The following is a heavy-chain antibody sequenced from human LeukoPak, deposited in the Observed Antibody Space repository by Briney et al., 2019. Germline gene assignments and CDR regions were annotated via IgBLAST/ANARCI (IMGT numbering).Heavy chain of an antibody. V-gene: IGHV4-30-4*01. J-gene: IGHJ6*04. CDR2: IYYSGST. CDR1: GGSISSGDYY. D-gene: IGHD3-10*01. CDR3: ARDNPGSYSHYGMDV. Sequence: PSQTLSLTCIVSGGSISSGDYYWSWIRQPPGEGLEWIGYIYYSGSTYYNPSLKSRVTISVDTSKNQFSLKLSSVTAADTAVYYCARDNPGSYSHYGMDVWGKGTTVTVSS.